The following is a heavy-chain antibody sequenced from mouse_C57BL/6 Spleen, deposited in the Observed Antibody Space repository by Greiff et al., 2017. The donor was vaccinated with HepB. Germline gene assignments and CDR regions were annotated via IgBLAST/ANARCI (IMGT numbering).Heavy chain of an antibody. J-gene: IGHJ1*03. CDR1: GYTFTSYG. CDR2: IYPKSSNT. D-gene: IGHD1-1*01. CDR3: ASYYGSSLWYFDV. Sequence: VQLQQSGAELARPGASVKLSCKASGYTFTSYGISWVKQRPGQGLEWIGEIYPKSSNTYYNEKFKGKATLTADKSSSTAYMELRSLTSEDSAVYFCASYYGSSLWYFDVWGTGTTVTVSS. V-gene: IGHV1-81*01.